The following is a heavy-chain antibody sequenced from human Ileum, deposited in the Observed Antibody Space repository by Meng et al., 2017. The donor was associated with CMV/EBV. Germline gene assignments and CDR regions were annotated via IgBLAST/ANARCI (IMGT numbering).Heavy chain of an antibody. CDR1: GGSISSYY. V-gene: IGHV4-4*07. Sequence: QGTLHESGPGLVKPSEPLSLTCTVSGGSISSYYWSWIRRPAGKGLEWIGRISTSGSTNYNPSLKSRVTMSVDASKNQFSLKLTSVTAADTAVYFCARTYSSSSGITFDYWGQGTLVTVSS. J-gene: IGHJ4*02. D-gene: IGHD6-6*01. CDR3: ARTYSSSSGITFDY. CDR2: ISTSGST.